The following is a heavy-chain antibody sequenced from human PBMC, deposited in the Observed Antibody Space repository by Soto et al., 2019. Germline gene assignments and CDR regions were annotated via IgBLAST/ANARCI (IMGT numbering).Heavy chain of an antibody. CDR3: ARDRWNYNGMDV. V-gene: IGHV4-61*01. J-gene: IGHJ6*02. CDR1: GGSVSSGSYY. Sequence: SETLSLTCTVSGGSVSSGSYYWSWIRQPPGKGLEWIGYIYYSGSTNYNPTLKSRVTISVDTSKNQFSLKLSSVTAADTAVYYCARDRWNYNGMDVWGQGTTVTVSS. CDR2: IYYSGST. D-gene: IGHD2-15*01.